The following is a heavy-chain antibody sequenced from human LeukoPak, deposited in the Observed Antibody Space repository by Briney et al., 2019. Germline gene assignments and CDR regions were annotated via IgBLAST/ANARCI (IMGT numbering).Heavy chain of an antibody. CDR3: AKDGRGWLQSADYMDV. CDR2: ISGSGGST. V-gene: IGHV3-23*01. Sequence: PGGSLRLSCAASGFTFSSYAMSWVRQAPGKGLEWVSAISGSGGSTYYADSVKGRFTISRDNSKNTLYLQMNSLRAEDTAVYYCAKDGRGWLQSADYMDVWGKGTTVTVSS. J-gene: IGHJ6*03. CDR1: GFTFSSYA. D-gene: IGHD5-24*01.